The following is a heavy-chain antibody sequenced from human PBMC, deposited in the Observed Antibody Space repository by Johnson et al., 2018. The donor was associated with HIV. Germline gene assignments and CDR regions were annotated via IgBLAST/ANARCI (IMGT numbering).Heavy chain of an antibody. CDR3: ARDLSRRAIYSGAFDI. D-gene: IGHD2-15*01. J-gene: IGHJ3*02. CDR2: ISFDGNLK. Sequence: QVKLVESGGGVVQPGKSLTLSCVGSGLSFSNFGIHWVRQAPGKGPEWVAVISFDGNLKKYADSVKGRFTISRDNADNSLHLQMNSLRPEDTALYYCARDLSRRAIYSGAFDIWGQGTMVTVSS. V-gene: IGHV3-30*03. CDR1: GLSFSNFG.